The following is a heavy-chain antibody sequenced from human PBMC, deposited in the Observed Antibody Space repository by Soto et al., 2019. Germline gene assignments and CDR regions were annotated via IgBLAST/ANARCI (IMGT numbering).Heavy chain of an antibody. J-gene: IGHJ4*02. D-gene: IGHD6-19*01. CDR3: ARYSSGWPYYFDY. V-gene: IGHV5-51*01. CDR1: GYSFTSYW. CDR2: IYLSDSDT. Sequence: GQSLKISCKGSGYSFTSYWIAWVRQMPGKGLEWMGIIYLSDSDTRYSPSFQGRVTISADKSISTAYLQWSSLKASDTAMYYCARYSSGWPYYFDYWGQGTLVTVSS.